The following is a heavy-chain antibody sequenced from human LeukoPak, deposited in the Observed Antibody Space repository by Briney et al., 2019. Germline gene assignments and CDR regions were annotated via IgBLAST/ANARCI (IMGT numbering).Heavy chain of an antibody. CDR3: ARALGYDSSGYPYYYYYYMDV. CDR2: IYYSGST. D-gene: IGHD3-22*01. J-gene: IGHJ6*03. V-gene: IGHV4-59*01. CDR1: GGSISSYY. Sequence: SETLSLTCTVSGGSISSYYWSWIRQPPGKGLEWIGYIYYSGSTNYNPSLKGRVTISVDTSKNQFSLKLSSVTAADTAVYYCARALGYDSSGYPYYYYYYMDVWGKGTTVTVSS.